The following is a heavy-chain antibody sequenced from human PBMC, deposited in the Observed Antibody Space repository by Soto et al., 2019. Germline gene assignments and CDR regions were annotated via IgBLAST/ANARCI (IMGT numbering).Heavy chain of an antibody. J-gene: IGHJ3*02. CDR1: GGSISSYY. V-gene: IGHV4-59*01. CDR3: ARAGIAARPFPVRNDAFDI. Sequence: SETLSLTCTVSGGSISSYYWSWIRQPPGKGLEWIGYIYYSGSTNYNPSLKSRVTISVDTSKNQFSLKLSSVTAADTAVYYCARAGIAARPFPVRNDAFDIWGQGTMVTVSS. CDR2: IYYSGST. D-gene: IGHD6-6*01.